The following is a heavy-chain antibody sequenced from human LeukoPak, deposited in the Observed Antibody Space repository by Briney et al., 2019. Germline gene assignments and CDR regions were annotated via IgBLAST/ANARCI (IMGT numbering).Heavy chain of an antibody. CDR2: INGRGIT. J-gene: IGHJ4*02. V-gene: IGHV3-23*01. CDR3: AKERQTGDYFTSDY. CDR1: GFTFSSYT. Sequence: GGSLRLSCTASGFTFSSYTMSWVRQAPGEGLEWPSAINGRGITYYAGSVKGRFTISRDNSENTLYLQMNSLTVDDTAVYFCAKERQTGDYFTSDYWGQGTLVTVSS. D-gene: IGHD4-17*01.